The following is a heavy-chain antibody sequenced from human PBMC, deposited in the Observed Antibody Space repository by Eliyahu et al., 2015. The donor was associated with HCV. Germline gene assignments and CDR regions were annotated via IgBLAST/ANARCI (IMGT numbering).Heavy chain of an antibody. J-gene: IGHJ4*02. D-gene: IGHD1-20*01. Sequence: QLQLQESGPGLVKPSETLSLTCTVSGXSISSESXYWGWIRQPPGKGLEWIGGIGYRGNTYYNPSLKSRVTISVDTSKDQLSLKLSSMTAADTAVYYCARQRYNWNEDFDYWGQGTLVTVSS. CDR1: GXSISSESXY. CDR3: ARQRYNWNEDFDY. CDR2: IGYRGNT. V-gene: IGHV4-39*01.